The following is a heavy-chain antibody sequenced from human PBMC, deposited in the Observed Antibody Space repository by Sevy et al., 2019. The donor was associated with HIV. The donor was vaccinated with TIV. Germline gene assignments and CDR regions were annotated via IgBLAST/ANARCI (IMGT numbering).Heavy chain of an antibody. D-gene: IGHD3-16*01. Sequence: GGSLRLSCAASGFTFSDSAMNWVRQASGKGLEWVGRIRSKAYSYSTAYGASEKGRFTISSDDSKNTADLQMNSLKTEDTAVYYCTKPFGGDYFGYWGQGTLVTVSS. CDR2: IRSKAYSYST. CDR3: TKPFGGDYFGY. V-gene: IGHV3-73*01. CDR1: GFTFSDSA. J-gene: IGHJ4*02.